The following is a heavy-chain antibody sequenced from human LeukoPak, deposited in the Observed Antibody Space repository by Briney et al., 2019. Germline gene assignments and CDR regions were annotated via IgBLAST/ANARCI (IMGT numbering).Heavy chain of an antibody. J-gene: IGHJ4*02. CDR1: GGSISSYY. Sequence: SETLSLTCTASGGSISSYYWSWIRQPPGKGLEWIGYIYYSGSTNYNPSLKSRVTISVDTSKNQFSLKLSSVTAADTAVYYCARGSPSAYDIYDYWGQGTLVTVSS. D-gene: IGHD3-9*01. CDR2: IYYSGST. CDR3: ARGSPSAYDIYDY. V-gene: IGHV4-59*01.